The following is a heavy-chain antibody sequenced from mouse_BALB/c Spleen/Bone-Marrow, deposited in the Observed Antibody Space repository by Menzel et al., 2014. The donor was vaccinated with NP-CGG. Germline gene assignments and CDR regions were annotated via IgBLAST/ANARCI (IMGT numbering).Heavy chain of an antibody. V-gene: IGHV5-6*01. J-gene: IGHJ2*01. CDR1: GFTFSSYG. Sequence: EVMLVESGRDLVKPGVSLKLSCAASGFTFSSYGMSWVRQTPDKRLEWVATISSGGSYTYYPDSVKGRFTISRDNAKKILYLQMSSLKTEGTAMYYCARPTAVVATGGSFDYWSHGATLTISS. D-gene: IGHD1-1*01. CDR3: ARPTAVVATGGSFDY. CDR2: ISSGGSYT.